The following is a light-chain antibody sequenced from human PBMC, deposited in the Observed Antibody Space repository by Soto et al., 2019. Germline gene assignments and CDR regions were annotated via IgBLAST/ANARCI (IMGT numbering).Light chain of an antibody. CDR3: SSYRSSSKRV. J-gene: IGLJ1*01. CDR2: DVS. Sequence: QSVLTQPASVSGSHGQSITISCTGTSSDVGGYNYVSWYQQHPGKAPKLMIYDVSNRPSGVSNRFSGSKSGNTASLTISGLQAEDEADYYCSSYRSSSKRVFGTGTKLTVL. CDR1: SSDVGGYNY. V-gene: IGLV2-14*03.